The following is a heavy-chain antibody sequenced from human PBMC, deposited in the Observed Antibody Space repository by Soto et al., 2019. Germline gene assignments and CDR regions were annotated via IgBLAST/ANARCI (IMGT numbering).Heavy chain of an antibody. CDR1: GGSFSDYY. J-gene: IGHJ6*02. CDR2: INHSGST. V-gene: IGHV4-34*01. Sequence: SETLSLTCSVYGGSFSDYYWSWIRQPPGKGLEWIGEINHSGSTNYNPSLKSRVTISVHTSKNQFSLKLSSVTAADTAVYYCARGAFGQTTVTPEYYYYYGMDVWGQGTTVTVSS. CDR3: ARGAFGQTTVTPEYYYYYGMDV. D-gene: IGHD4-17*01.